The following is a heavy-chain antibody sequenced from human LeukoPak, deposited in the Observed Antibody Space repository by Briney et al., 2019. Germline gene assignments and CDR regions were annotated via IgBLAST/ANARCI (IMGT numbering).Heavy chain of an antibody. Sequence: GRSLSLSCAASGFTFSSYGMHWVRPAPGKGLEWVAVISYDGSNKYYADSVKGRFTISRDNSKNTLYLQMNSLRAEDTAVYYCAKEADSSGYYYHGRVLDYWGQGTLVTVSS. J-gene: IGHJ4*02. CDR2: ISYDGSNK. V-gene: IGHV3-30*18. D-gene: IGHD3-22*01. CDR1: GFTFSSYG. CDR3: AKEADSSGYYYHGRVLDY.